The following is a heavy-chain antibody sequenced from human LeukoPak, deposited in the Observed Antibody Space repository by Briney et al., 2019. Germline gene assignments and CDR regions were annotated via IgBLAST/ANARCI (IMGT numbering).Heavy chain of an antibody. J-gene: IGHJ4*02. CDR3: AKGVAAVLTGELDY. V-gene: IGHV3-23*01. D-gene: IGHD7-27*01. CDR2: ISGSGGST. CDR1: GFTFSSYE. Sequence: PGGSLRLSCAASGFTFSSYEMNWVRQAPGKGLEWVSAISGSGGSTYYADSVKGRFTISRDNSKNTLYLQMNSLRAEDTAVYYCAKGVAAVLTGELDYWGQGTLVTVSS.